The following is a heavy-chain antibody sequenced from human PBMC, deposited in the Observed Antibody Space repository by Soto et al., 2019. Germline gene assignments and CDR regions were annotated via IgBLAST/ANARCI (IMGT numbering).Heavy chain of an antibody. Sequence: QIQLVQSGAEVKKPGSSVKVSCKASGGTFSSYTISWVRQAPGQGLEWMGRIIPILGIANYAQKFQGRVTITADKSTSTAYMELSSLRSEDTAVYYCAEDRGYSYGLPGDYWGQGTLVTVSS. D-gene: IGHD5-18*01. CDR3: AEDRGYSYGLPGDY. CDR1: GGTFSSYT. J-gene: IGHJ4*02. CDR2: IIPILGIA. V-gene: IGHV1-69*02.